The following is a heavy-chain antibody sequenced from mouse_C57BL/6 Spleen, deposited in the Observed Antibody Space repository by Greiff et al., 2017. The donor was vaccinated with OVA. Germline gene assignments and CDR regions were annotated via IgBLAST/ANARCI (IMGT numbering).Heavy chain of an antibody. CDR1: GYTFTSSW. CDR3: ARATHAEAMDY. Sequence: QVQLQQPGAELVKPGASVTLSCKASGYTFTSSWMHWVKQRPGQGLEWIGMIHPTSGSTNYNEKFKSTATLTADKSSSTAYLQLSSLTSEDSAVYFCARATHAEAMDYWGQGTSVTVSS. CDR2: IHPTSGST. D-gene: IGHD4-1*02. V-gene: IGHV1-64*01. J-gene: IGHJ4*01.